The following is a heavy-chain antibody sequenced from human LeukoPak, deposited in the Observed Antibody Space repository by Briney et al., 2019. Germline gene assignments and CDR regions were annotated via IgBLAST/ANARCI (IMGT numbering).Heavy chain of an antibody. D-gene: IGHD6-13*01. CDR1: GYTFTNYA. CDR3: ARDHRDYSSSWSFYFYYGMDV. Sequence: ASVKVSCKASGYTFTNYAMNWVRQAPGQGLEWMGWINTNTGNPTYAQGFTGRFVFSLDTSVSTAYLQISSLKAEDTAVYYCARDHRDYSSSWSFYFYYGMDVWGQGTTVTVSS. J-gene: IGHJ6*02. V-gene: IGHV7-4-1*02. CDR2: INTNTGNP.